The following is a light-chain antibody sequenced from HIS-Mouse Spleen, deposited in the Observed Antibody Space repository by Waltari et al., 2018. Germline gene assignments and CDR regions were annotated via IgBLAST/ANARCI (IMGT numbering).Light chain of an antibody. J-gene: IGLJ1*01. Sequence: QSALTQPASVSGSPGQSITISCTGTSSDVGGYNYFSWYQQHPGKAPQLMIYDVSNRAAGVSKRFSGSKSGNTASLTISGLQAEDEADYYCSSYTSSSTPFVFGTGTKVTVL. V-gene: IGLV2-14*03. CDR2: DVS. CDR1: SSDVGGYNY. CDR3: SSYTSSSTPFV.